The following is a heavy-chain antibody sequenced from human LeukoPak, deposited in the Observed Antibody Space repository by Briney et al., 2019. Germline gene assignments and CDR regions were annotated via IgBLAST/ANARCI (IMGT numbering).Heavy chain of an antibody. Sequence: PGGSLRLSCAASGFTFSSYGMHWVRQAPGKGLEWVAFIRYDGSNKYYADSVKGRFTISRDNSKNTLYLQMNSLRAEDTAVYYCAKDRRGIGYRSTYYFDYWGQGTLVTVSS. CDR2: IRYDGSNK. J-gene: IGHJ4*02. CDR3: AKDRRGIGYRSTYYFDY. CDR1: GFTFSSYG. V-gene: IGHV3-30*02. D-gene: IGHD2-2*01.